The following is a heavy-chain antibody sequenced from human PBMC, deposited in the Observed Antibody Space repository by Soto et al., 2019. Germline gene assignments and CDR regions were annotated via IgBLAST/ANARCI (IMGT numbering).Heavy chain of an antibody. Sequence: PGGSLRLSCAASGFTFSSYWMHWVRQAPGKGLVWVSRINSDGSSTSYADSVKGRFTISRDNAKNTLYLQMNSLRAEDTAVYYCARDHSSSWDAPLDFDYWGQGTLVTVSS. J-gene: IGHJ4*02. D-gene: IGHD6-13*01. V-gene: IGHV3-74*01. CDR3: ARDHSSSWDAPLDFDY. CDR2: INSDGSST. CDR1: GFTFSSYW.